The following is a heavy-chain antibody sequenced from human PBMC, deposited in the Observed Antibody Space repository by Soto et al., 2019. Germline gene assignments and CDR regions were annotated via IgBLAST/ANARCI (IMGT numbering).Heavy chain of an antibody. V-gene: IGHV1-46*01. Sequence: QVQLVQSGAEVKKPGASVKVSCKASGFTFTNYFFHWVRQAPRQGLEWVGIISPYDGSKNYQQSLQGRITMTSYTSTSTVYMELRSLRSEDTAVYFCARGDGRGSTGFYYYYGMDVWGHGTMITVSS. CDR1: GFTFTNYF. J-gene: IGHJ6*02. CDR3: ARGDGRGSTGFYYYYGMDV. CDR2: ISPYDGSK. D-gene: IGHD1-26*01.